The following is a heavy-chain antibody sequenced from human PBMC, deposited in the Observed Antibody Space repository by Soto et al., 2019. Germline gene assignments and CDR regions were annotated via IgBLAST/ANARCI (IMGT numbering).Heavy chain of an antibody. CDR1: GGSITSYY. D-gene: IGHD1-26*01. CDR2: MHTSGSS. J-gene: IGHJ3*02. V-gene: IGHV4-4*07. Sequence: QVQLQESGPGLVKPSETPSLTCTVSGGSITSYYWSWIRQPAGKGLEWIGRMHTSGSSNYNPSLKSRVTMSVDTSKNQFSLKLSSVTAADTAVYYCARSGSYYDSRAFDIWGQGTMVTVSS. CDR3: ARSGSYYDSRAFDI.